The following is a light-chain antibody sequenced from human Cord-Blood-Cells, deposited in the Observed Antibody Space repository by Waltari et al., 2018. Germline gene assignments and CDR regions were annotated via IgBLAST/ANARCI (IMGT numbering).Light chain of an antibody. CDR2: FGS. J-gene: IGKJ3*01. V-gene: IGKV2-28*01. CDR1: QSLLHSNGYKY. Sequence: DIVMTQSPLSLPVTPGEPASISCRSSQSLLHSNGYKYLDWYLQKPGQSPQLLIYFGSNRDSGVPYRFSGSGSGTDFTLKISRVEAEDVGIYYCMQALQTPFTFGPGTKVDIK. CDR3: MQALQTPFT.